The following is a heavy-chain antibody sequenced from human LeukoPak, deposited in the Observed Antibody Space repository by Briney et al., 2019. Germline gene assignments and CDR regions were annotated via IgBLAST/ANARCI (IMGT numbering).Heavy chain of an antibody. CDR3: VRDLGISGWYAPPLGYFDS. CDR2: INPNSGGT. V-gene: IGHV1-2*02. Sequence: ASVKVSCKASGYTFSGFYIHWVRQAPGQGLEWMGWINPNSGGTNFAQQFQDRVTMTRDTSISSTYMELSRLKSDDTAVYYCVRDLGISGWYAPPLGYFDSWGQGTLVTVSS. CDR1: GYTFSGFY. J-gene: IGHJ4*02. D-gene: IGHD6-19*01.